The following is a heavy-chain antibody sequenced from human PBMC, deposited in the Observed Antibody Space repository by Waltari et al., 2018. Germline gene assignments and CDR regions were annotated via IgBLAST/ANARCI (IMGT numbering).Heavy chain of an antibody. CDR3: APLPGGSGQTFDY. Sequence: EVQLVQSGAEVKKPGATVKISCKASGYTFIDDFMHWVQQAAGQGFEWVGRIDPEDGKKEYAEKVQGRVTITAYTSTDTSYLELSSLRADDTAVYYCAPLPGGSGQTFDYWGQGTLLTVSS. J-gene: IGHJ4*02. D-gene: IGHD3-10*01. CDR2: IDPEDGKK. V-gene: IGHV1-69-2*01. CDR1: GYTFIDDF.